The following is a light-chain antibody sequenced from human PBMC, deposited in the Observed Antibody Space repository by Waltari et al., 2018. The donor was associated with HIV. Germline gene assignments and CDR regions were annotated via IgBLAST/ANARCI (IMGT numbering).Light chain of an antibody. CDR3: CSYAGSSTSV. J-gene: IGLJ2*01. CDR1: SSYVGSYNL. V-gene: IGLV2-23*02. Sequence: QSALTQPASVSGSPGQSITISCTGTSSYVGSYNLVSWYQQHPGNAPKLMIYEVSKRPSGVSNRFSGSKSGNTASLTISGLQAEDEADYYCCSYAGSSTSVFGGGTKLTVL. CDR2: EVS.